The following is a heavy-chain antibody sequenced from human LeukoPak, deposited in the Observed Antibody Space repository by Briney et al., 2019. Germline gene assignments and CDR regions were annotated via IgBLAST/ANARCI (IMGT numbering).Heavy chain of an antibody. CDR3: VLTGGDSENDAFDI. Sequence: PSETLSLTCTVSGGSISSYYWSWIRQPPGKGLEWIGYIYYSGSTNYNPSLKSRVTISVDTSKNQFSLKLSSVTAADTAVYYCVLTGGDSENDAFDIWGQGTMVTVSS. CDR2: IYYSGST. J-gene: IGHJ3*02. D-gene: IGHD2-21*02. CDR1: GGSISSYY. V-gene: IGHV4-59*01.